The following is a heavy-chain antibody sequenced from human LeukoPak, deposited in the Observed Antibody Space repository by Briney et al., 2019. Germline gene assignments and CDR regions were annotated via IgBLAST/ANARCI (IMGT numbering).Heavy chain of an antibody. J-gene: IGHJ5*02. CDR2: IYYSGST. CDR1: GGSFSGYY. Sequence: SETLSLTCAVYGGSFSGYYWSWIRQPPGKGLEWIGYIYYSGSTYYNPSLKSRVTISVDTSKNQFSLKLSSVTAADTAVYYCARGDYVGNWFDPWGQGTLVTVSS. CDR3: ARGDYVGNWFDP. V-gene: IGHV4-34*09. D-gene: IGHD4-17*01.